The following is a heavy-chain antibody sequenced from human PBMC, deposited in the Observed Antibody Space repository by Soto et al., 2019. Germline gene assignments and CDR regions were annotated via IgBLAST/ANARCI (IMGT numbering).Heavy chain of an antibody. D-gene: IGHD1-7*01. CDR1: GGTFSSYA. CDR3: ARGPPLSDECGTTVVWFDP. V-gene: IGHV1-69*01. J-gene: IGHJ5*02. Sequence: QVQLVQSGAEVKKPGSSVKVSCKASGGTFSSYAISWVRQAPGQGLEWMGGIIPIFGTANYAQKFQGRVTFTAAESRSTAYRELSSRRSEATAVYCCARGPPLSDECGTTVVWFDPWGQGTLVTVSS. CDR2: IIPIFGTA.